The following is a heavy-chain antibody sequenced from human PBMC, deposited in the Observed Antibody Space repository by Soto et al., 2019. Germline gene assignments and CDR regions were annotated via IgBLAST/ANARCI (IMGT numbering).Heavy chain of an antibody. Sequence: QLQLQESGSGLVKPSQTLSLTCAVSGGSISSGGYSWSWIRQPPGKVLEWIGYIYHSGSTYYNPSLKSRVTISVDRSKLQFSLKLSSVTAADTAVYYCGSSRGSPVPLDYWGQGTLVSVSS. CDR1: GGSISSGGYS. D-gene: IGHD1-26*01. V-gene: IGHV4-30-2*01. CDR3: GSSRGSPVPLDY. J-gene: IGHJ4*02. CDR2: IYHSGST.